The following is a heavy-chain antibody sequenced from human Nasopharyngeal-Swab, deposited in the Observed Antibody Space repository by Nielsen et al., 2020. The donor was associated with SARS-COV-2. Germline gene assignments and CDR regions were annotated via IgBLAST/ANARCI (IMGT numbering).Heavy chain of an antibody. Sequence: GESLKISCAASGFTFSSYWMTWVRQAPGKGLEWVANIKQDGSEKNYVDSVKGRFTISRDNAKNSLYLQMNSLRAEDTALYYCAKTADHDYGDYGVVYWGQGTLVTVSS. CDR2: IKQDGSEK. CDR3: AKTADHDYGDYGVVY. D-gene: IGHD4-17*01. CDR1: GFTFSSYW. J-gene: IGHJ4*02. V-gene: IGHV3-7*03.